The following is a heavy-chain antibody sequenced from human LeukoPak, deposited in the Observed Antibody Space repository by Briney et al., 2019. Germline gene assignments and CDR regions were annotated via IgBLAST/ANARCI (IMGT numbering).Heavy chain of an antibody. Sequence: PGGSLRLSCAASGFTFSSYSMNWVRQAPGKGLEWVSSISSSSSYMYYADSVKGRFTISRDNAKNSLYLQMNSLRAEDTAVYYCARGDYYDSSGYPGGKGFDYWGQGPLVTVSS. CDR1: GFTFSSYS. V-gene: IGHV3-21*01. J-gene: IGHJ4*02. CDR2: ISSSSSYM. CDR3: ARGDYYDSSGYPGGKGFDY. D-gene: IGHD3-22*01.